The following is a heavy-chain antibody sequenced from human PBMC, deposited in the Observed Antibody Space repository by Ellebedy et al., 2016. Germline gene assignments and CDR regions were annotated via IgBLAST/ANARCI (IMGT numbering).Heavy chain of an antibody. D-gene: IGHD2-15*01. CDR3: REGHYSDV. CDR1: GFTFRNFF. CDR2: ISGGGDAT. J-gene: IGHJ1*01. Sequence: GESLKISXVASGFTFRNFFMSWVRQAPGGGLEWVSTISGGGDATYFADSVKGRFTISRDNSRNILYLHMNSLRVDDTAKYYCREGHYSDVWGQGTLVTVSS. V-gene: IGHV3-23*01.